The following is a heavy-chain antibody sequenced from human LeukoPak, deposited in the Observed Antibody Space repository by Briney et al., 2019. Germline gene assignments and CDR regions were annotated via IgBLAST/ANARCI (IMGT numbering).Heavy chain of an antibody. V-gene: IGHV3-7*03. CDR3: ARERGQWLVRYYYGMDV. D-gene: IGHD6-19*01. CDR2: INHNGNVN. Sequence: PGGSLRLSCAASGFTFSSYWMNWARQAPGKGLEWVASINHNGNVNYYVDSVKGRFTISRDNAKNSLYLQMNSLRAEDTAVYYCARERGQWLVRYYYGMDVWGQGTTVTVSS. J-gene: IGHJ6*02. CDR1: GFTFSSYW.